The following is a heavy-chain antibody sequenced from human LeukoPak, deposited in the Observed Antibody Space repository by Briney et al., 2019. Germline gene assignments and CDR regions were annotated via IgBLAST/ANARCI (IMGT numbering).Heavy chain of an antibody. Sequence: PGGSLRLSCAASGFTFSSYSMNWVRQAPGKGLEWVSSISSSSYIYSADSVKGRFTISRDNARNSLYLRMNSLRAEDTAVYYCARDPGAYSSSPIDYWGQGTLVTVSS. D-gene: IGHD6-6*01. CDR2: ISSSSYI. CDR3: ARDPGAYSSSPIDY. J-gene: IGHJ4*02. V-gene: IGHV3-21*01. CDR1: GFTFSSYS.